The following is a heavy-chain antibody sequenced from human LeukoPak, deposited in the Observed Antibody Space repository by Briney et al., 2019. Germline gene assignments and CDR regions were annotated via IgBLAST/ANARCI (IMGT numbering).Heavy chain of an antibody. CDR2: IIPIFGTA. Sequence: SVKVSCKAFGGTFSSYAISWVRQAPGQGLEWMGGIIPIFGTANYAQKFQGRVTITADESTSTAYMELSSLRSEDTAVYYCARGIAASHYFDYWGQGTLVTVSS. J-gene: IGHJ4*02. CDR1: GGTFSSYA. D-gene: IGHD6-13*01. CDR3: ARGIAASHYFDY. V-gene: IGHV1-69*13.